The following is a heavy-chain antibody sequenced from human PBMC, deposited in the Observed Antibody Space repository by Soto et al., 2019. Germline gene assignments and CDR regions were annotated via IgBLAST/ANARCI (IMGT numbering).Heavy chain of an antibody. CDR2: IYYSGST. CDR3: ARDPTVVPAAMDYYGMDV. J-gene: IGHJ6*02. V-gene: IGHV4-31*03. CDR1: GGSIISGGYY. D-gene: IGHD2-2*01. Sequence: TLSLTCTVSGGSIISGGYYWSWIRQHPGKGLEWIGYIYYSGSTYYNPSLKSRVTISVDTSKNQFSLKLSSVTAADTAVYYCARDPTVVPAAMDYYGMDVWGQGTTVTVSS.